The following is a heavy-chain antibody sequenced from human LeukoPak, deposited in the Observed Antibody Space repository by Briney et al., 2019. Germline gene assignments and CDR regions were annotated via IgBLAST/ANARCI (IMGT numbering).Heavy chain of an antibody. CDR1: GGSIRSYY. CDR3: ATTSRDFWSGYDY. J-gene: IGHJ4*02. CDR2: IYYTGTT. Sequence: SETLSLTCTVSGGSIRSYYWSWIRQPPGKGLELIGYIYYTGTTDYNPSLKSRVTISVDTSKNQFSLELSSVTAADTAVYYCATTSRDFWSGYDYWGQGTLVTVSS. D-gene: IGHD3-3*01. V-gene: IGHV4-59*01.